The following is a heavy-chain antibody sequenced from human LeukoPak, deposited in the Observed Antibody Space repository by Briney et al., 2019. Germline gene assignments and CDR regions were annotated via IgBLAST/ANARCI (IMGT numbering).Heavy chain of an antibody. D-gene: IGHD3-3*01. V-gene: IGHV1-8*03. CDR1: GYTFTSYD. J-gene: IGHJ6*03. CDR3: ARGVRFLEYTRYYYYYMDL. CDR2: MNPNSGNT. Sequence: GASVKVSCKASGYTFTSYDINWVRQATGQGLEWMGWMNPNSGNTGYAQKFQGRVTITRNTSISTAYMELSSLRSEDTAVYYCARGVRFLEYTRYYYYYMDLWGKGTPVTVSS.